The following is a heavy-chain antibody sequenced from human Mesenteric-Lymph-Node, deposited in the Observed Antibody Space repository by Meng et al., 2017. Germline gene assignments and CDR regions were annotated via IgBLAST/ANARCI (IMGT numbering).Heavy chain of an antibody. CDR2: INTSVGYT. D-gene: IGHD3-16*01. J-gene: IGHJ4*02. V-gene: IGHV1-46*01. CDR3: ARASRVLGGFDY. Sequence: QAQVVQSGAVLKRPGATGDVSCNSSRDTFSNCHMHWVRQAPGQVRELMGIINTSVGYTSHAQKFQGRVTMTRDTSTSTVHMEVGSLRSADTAVYYCARASRVLGGFDYWGQGTLVTVSS. CDR1: RDTFSNCH.